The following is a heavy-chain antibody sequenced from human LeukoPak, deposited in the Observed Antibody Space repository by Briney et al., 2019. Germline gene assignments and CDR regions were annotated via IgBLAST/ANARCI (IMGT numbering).Heavy chain of an antibody. CDR2: IYSGGST. J-gene: IGHJ4*02. V-gene: IGHV3-66*01. Sequence: PGGSLRLSCAASGFTVSSNYMSWVRQAPGKGLEWVSVIYSGGSTYYADSVKGRFTISRDNSKNTLYLQMNGLRAEDTAVYYRASGIAVAGTYSIWGQGNLVTVSS. CDR1: GFTVSSNY. CDR3: ASGIAVAGTYSI. D-gene: IGHD6-19*01.